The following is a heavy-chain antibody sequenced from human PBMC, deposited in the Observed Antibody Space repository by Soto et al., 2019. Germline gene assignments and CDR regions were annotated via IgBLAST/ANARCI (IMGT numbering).Heavy chain of an antibody. CDR3: AKTTDGWFSAFEI. V-gene: IGHV3-23*01. CDR1: GFIFSSYA. D-gene: IGHD6-19*01. Sequence: PGGSLRLSCAASGFIFSSYAMSWVRQAPGKGLEWVSAISGSGGSTYYADSVKGRFTFSRDNSKKTMYLQMNSLRAEDTAVYYCAKTTDGWFSAFEIWGQGTMVTVSS. CDR2: ISGSGGST. J-gene: IGHJ3*02.